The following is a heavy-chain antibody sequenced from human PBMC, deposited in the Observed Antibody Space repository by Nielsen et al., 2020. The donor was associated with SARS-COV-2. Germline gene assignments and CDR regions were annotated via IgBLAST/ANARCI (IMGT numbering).Heavy chain of an antibody. CDR3: AREGADSSGYLDWFDP. Sequence: GSLRLSSTVSGYSISSGYYWGWIRQPPGKGLEWIGSIYHSGSTYYNPSLKSRVTISVDTSKNQFSLKLSSVTAADTAVYYCAREGADSSGYLDWFDPWGQGTLVTVSS. CDR2: IYHSGST. V-gene: IGHV4-38-2*02. CDR1: GYSISSGYY. D-gene: IGHD3-22*01. J-gene: IGHJ5*02.